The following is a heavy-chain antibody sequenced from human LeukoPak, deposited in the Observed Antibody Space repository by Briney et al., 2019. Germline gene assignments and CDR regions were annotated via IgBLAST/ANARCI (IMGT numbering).Heavy chain of an antibody. CDR2: ISAYNGNT. J-gene: IGHJ4*02. CDR1: GYTFTSYG. D-gene: IGHD2-15*01. CDR3: ARVCSGGSCYHGGFDY. V-gene: IGHV1-18*01. Sequence: ASVKVSCKASGYTFTSYGISWVRPAPGQGLEWMGWISAYNGNTNYAQKLQGRVTMTTDTSTSTAYMELRSLRSDDTAVYCCARVCSGGSCYHGGFDYWGQGTLVSVST.